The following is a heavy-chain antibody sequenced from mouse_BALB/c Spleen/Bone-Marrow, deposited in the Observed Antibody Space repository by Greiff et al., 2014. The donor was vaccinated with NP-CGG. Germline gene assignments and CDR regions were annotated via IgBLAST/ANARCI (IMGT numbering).Heavy chain of an antibody. D-gene: IGHD2-14*01. J-gene: IGHJ3*01. CDR3: TNLGTY. CDR2: IDPSDNYT. V-gene: IGHV1S127*01. CDR1: GYTFTSYW. Sequence: VQLQESGAELVKPGASVKMSCKASGYTFTSYWMHWVKQRPGQGLEWIGAIDPSDNYTYYNQEFKGKATLTVDTSSSTAYMQLSSLTSEDSAVYYCTNLGTYWGQGTLVTVSA.